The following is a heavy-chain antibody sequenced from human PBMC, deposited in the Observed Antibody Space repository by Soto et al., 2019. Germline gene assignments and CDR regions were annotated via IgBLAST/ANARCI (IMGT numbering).Heavy chain of an antibody. J-gene: IGHJ1*01. D-gene: IGHD6-13*01. CDR3: ARGGSSWSAEYYQY. CDR2: ISGYNGNT. CDR1: GYTFTNYG. V-gene: IGHV1-18*01. Sequence: QVQLVQSGSEVKKPGASVKVSCKASGYTFTNYGISWVRQAPGQGPEWMGWISGYNGNTKYAQKLQGRGTMPTDTSTSTAYMELRSLRSDDTALYYCARGGSSWSAEYYQYWGQGTLVIVSS.